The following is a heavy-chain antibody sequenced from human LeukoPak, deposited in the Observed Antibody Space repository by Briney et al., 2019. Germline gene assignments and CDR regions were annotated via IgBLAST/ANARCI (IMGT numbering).Heavy chain of an antibody. J-gene: IGHJ6*02. CDR3: ARSGLPMVRGVIIKSYYYYGMDV. D-gene: IGHD3-10*01. V-gene: IGHV1-8*01. CDR1: GYTFTSYD. CDR2: MNPNSGNT. Sequence: ASVKVSCKASGYTFTSYDINWVRQATGQGLEWMGWMNPNSGNTGYAQKFQGGVTMTRNTSISTAYTELSSLRSEDTAVYYCARSGLPMVRGVIIKSYYYYGMDVWGQGTTVTVSS.